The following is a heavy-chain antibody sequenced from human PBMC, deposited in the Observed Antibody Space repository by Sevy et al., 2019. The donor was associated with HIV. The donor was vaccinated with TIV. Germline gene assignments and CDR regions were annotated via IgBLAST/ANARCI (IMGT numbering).Heavy chain of an antibody. V-gene: IGHV1-2*02. Sequence: ASVKVSCKASGYIFTDYYIHWVRQAPGQGLEWMAWINLDSGVTNYAQKFQGEVTVTRDTSLSTAYLELTRLKSNDTAIYYCARLTTQPTSDLYGMDVWGQGTTVTVSS. CDR3: ARLTTQPTSDLYGMDV. CDR2: INLDSGVT. J-gene: IGHJ6*02. D-gene: IGHD4-17*01. CDR1: GYIFTDYY.